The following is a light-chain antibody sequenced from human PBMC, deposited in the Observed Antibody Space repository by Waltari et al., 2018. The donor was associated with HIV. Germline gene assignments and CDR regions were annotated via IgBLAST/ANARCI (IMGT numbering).Light chain of an antibody. CDR1: RSDVGAYNH. CDR3: SSYSGTSSVV. V-gene: IGLV2-14*03. CDR2: DVS. J-gene: IGLJ1*01. Sequence: QSALTQPASVSGSPGQSITISCTGTRSDVGAYNHVSWFQQFPGKAPQLIIYDVSNRPSGVSDRFSGSKSGNTASLAISGLQAADEAEYYCSSYSGTSSVVFGTGTKVSVL.